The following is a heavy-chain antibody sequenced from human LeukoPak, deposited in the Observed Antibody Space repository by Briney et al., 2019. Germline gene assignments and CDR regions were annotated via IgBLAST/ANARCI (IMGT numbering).Heavy chain of an antibody. V-gene: IGHV4-39*01. Sequence: SETLSLTCTVSGGSISSSSYYWGWIRQPPGKGLEWIGSIYYSGSTYYNPSLESRVTISVDTSKNQFSLKLSSVTAADTAVYYCARRIRDSSSWAYVDYWGQGTLVTVSS. J-gene: IGHJ4*02. CDR3: ARRIRDSSSWAYVDY. CDR2: IYYSGST. D-gene: IGHD6-13*01. CDR1: GGSISSSSYY.